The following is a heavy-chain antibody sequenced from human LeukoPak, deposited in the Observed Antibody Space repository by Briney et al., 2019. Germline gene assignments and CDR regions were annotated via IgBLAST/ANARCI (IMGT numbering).Heavy chain of an antibody. J-gene: IGHJ4*02. CDR2: INPNSGGT. V-gene: IGHV1-2*02. D-gene: IGHD5-12*01. CDR1: GYTFIGYY. Sequence: ASVKVSCKASGYTFIGYYMHWVRPAAGQGLEWMGWINPNSGGTDYAQKFQGRVTMTRDTSISTAYMELSRLTSDDTAVYYCAGLSGYDPYYFDYWGQGTLVAVSS. CDR3: AGLSGYDPYYFDY.